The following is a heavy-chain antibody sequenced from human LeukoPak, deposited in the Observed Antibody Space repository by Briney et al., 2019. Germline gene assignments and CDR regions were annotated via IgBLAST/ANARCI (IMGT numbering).Heavy chain of an antibody. J-gene: IGHJ5*02. D-gene: IGHD4/OR15-4a*01. Sequence: NSSETLSLTCTVSGGSISSDGYYWSWIRQHPGKGLEWIGYIYYSGSTYYNPSLKSRVTISVDTSKNQFSLKLSSVTAADTAVYYCARDGAIGASLDPWGQGTLVTVSS. V-gene: IGHV4-31*03. CDR2: IYYSGST. CDR1: GGSISSDGYY. CDR3: ARDGAIGASLDP.